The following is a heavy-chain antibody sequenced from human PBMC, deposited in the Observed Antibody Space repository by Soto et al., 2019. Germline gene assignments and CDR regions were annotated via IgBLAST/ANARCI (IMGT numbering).Heavy chain of an antibody. V-gene: IGHV1-8*01. CDR1: GYTFTSYD. D-gene: IGHD3-22*01. Sequence: QVQLVQSGAEVKKPGASVKVSCKASGYTFTSYDINWVRQATGQGLEWMGWMNPNSGNTGYAQKFQGSATMTMNTSIRPAYMDLRSLRSEDTAVYSCASGPYVYYDSSGISNFDYWGQGTLVTVSS. CDR3: ASGPYVYYDSSGISNFDY. CDR2: MNPNSGNT. J-gene: IGHJ4*02.